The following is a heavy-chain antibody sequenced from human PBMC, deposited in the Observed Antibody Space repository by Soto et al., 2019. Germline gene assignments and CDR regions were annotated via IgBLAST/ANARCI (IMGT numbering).Heavy chain of an antibody. CDR3: AREVGATGFDY. V-gene: IGHV4-59*01. CDR2: IYYSGST. D-gene: IGHD1-26*01. CDR1: DSSMTTYY. J-gene: IGHJ4*02. Sequence: SETLSLTCSVSDSSMTTYYWHWIRQAPGKGLEWIGYIYYSGSTNYNPSLKSRVTISVDTSKNQFSLKLSSVTAADTAVYYCAREVGATGFDYWGQGTLVTVSS.